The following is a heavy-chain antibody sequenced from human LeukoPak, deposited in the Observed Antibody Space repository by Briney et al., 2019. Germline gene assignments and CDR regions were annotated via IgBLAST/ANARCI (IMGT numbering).Heavy chain of an antibody. CDR1: GGSISSYY. D-gene: IGHD4-23*01. J-gene: IGHJ4*02. Sequence: SETLSLTCTVSGGSISSYYWSWIRQPPGKGLEWIGYIYYSGSTNYNPSLKSRVTISVDTSKNQFSLKLSSVTAADTAVYYCARIGDYGGNSVNYWGQGTLVTVSS. V-gene: IGHV4-59*01. CDR3: ARIGDYGGNSVNY. CDR2: IYYSGST.